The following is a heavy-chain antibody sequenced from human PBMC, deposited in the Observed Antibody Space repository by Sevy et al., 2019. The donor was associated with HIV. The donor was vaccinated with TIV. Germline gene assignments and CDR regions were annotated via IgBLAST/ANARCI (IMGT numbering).Heavy chain of an antibody. J-gene: IGHJ4*02. D-gene: IGHD1-26*01. CDR1: GFSFSSYG. CDR3: ARDISGKYSFDY. CDR2: ISFNGKKI. Sequence: GGSLRLSCAASGFSFSSYGMHWVSQAPGKGLEWVAVISFNGKKIDLADSVKARFTISRDNSKNTLYLQMDSLSPEDTAMYYCARDISGKYSFDYWGQGALVTVSS. V-gene: IGHV3-30*03.